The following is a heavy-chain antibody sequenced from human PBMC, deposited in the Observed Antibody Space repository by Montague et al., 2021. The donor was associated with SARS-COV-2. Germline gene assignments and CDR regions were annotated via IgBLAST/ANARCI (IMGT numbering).Heavy chain of an antibody. Sequence: SETLSLTCNVSGGSISSSTYYWGWIRQPPGKGLEWIGNLYNGGTTYYSPSLKSRVTISVDTSKNHFSLNMASVTAADTAVYFCARTTYFDLASIYYYVMDVWGQGTTVTVSS. J-gene: IGHJ6*02. CDR3: ARTTYFDLASIYYYVMDV. D-gene: IGHD3-9*01. V-gene: IGHV4-39*02. CDR1: GGSISSSTYY. CDR2: LYNGGTT.